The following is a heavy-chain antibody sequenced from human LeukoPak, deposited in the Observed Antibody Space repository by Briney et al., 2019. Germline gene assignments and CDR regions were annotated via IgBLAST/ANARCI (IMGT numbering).Heavy chain of an antibody. Sequence: GGSLRLSCAASGFTFSSYAMSWVRQAPGKGLEWVSAICGSGGSTYYADSVKGRFTISRDNSKNTLYLQMNSLRAEDTAVYYCAKPPYDYSNYAISYYFDYWGQGTLVTVSS. D-gene: IGHD4-11*01. V-gene: IGHV3-23*01. CDR1: GFTFSSYA. J-gene: IGHJ4*02. CDR3: AKPPYDYSNYAISYYFDY. CDR2: ICGSGGST.